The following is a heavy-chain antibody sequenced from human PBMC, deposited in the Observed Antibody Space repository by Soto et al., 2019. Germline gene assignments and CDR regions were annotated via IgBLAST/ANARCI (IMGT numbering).Heavy chain of an antibody. CDR2: IIPIFGTA. CDR1: GGTFSSYA. J-gene: IGHJ6*02. Sequence: QVQLVQSGAEVKKPGSSVKVSCKASGGTFSSYAISWVRQAPGQGLEWMGGIIPIFGTANYAQKFQGRVTITADESTSTAYMELSSLRSEDTAVYYCAKFNYDEHLLEGYYGMDVWGQGTTVTVSS. V-gene: IGHV1-69*01. D-gene: IGHD3-3*01. CDR3: AKFNYDEHLLEGYYGMDV.